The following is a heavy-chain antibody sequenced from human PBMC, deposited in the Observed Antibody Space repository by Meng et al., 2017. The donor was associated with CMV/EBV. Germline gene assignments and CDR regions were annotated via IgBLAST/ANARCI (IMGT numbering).Heavy chain of an antibody. CDR1: GGTFSSYT. J-gene: IGHJ3*02. D-gene: IGHD6-25*01. CDR2: IIPILGIA. CDR3: ASYPGYSGDRAFDI. V-gene: IGHV1-69*02. Sequence: VKVSCKASGGTFSSYTISWVRQAPGQGLEWMGRIIPILGIANYAQKFQGRVTITADKSTSTAYMELSSLRSEDTAVYYCASYPGYSGDRAFDIWGQGTMVTVSS.